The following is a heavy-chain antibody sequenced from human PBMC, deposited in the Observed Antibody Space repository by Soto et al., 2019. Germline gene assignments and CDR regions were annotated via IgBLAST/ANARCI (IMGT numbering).Heavy chain of an antibody. D-gene: IGHD2-2*01. V-gene: IGHV3-23*01. J-gene: IGHJ5*02. Sequence: GGSLRLSCAASGFTFSSYAMSWVRQAPGKGLEWVSAISGSGGSTYYADSVKGRFTISRDNSKNTLYLQMNSLRAEDTAVYYCAKDWEVVVVVPAAMYNWFDPWGQGTLVTVSS. CDR1: GFTFSSYA. CDR2: ISGSGGST. CDR3: AKDWEVVVVVPAAMYNWFDP.